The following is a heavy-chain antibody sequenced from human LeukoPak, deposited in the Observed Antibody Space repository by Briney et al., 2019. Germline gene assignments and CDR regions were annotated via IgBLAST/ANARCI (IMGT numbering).Heavy chain of an antibody. D-gene: IGHD3-3*01. CDR1: GFIVSSNY. Sequence: GGSLRLSCAASGFIVSSNYTTWIRQAPGKALEWVAVVYTGGNAHYADSVKGRFTISRDKNTLYLQMNSLRREDTAVYYCATLPITVQDYYYGMDVWGQGITVTVSS. J-gene: IGHJ6*02. CDR3: ATLPITVQDYYYGMDV. CDR2: VYTGGNA. V-gene: IGHV3-66*02.